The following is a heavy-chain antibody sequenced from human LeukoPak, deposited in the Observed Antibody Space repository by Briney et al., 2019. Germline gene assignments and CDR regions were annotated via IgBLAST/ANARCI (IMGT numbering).Heavy chain of an antibody. CDR2: ISSSSSYI. CDR1: GFTFSSYS. D-gene: IGHD6-6*01. CDR3: ARDSTFVLSAFDI. J-gene: IGHJ3*02. Sequence: GGSLRLSCAASGFTFSSYSMNWVREAPGKGLEWVSSISSSSSYIYYADSVKGRFTISRDNAKNSLYLQMNSLRAEDTAVYYCARDSTFVLSAFDIWGQGTMVTFSS. V-gene: IGHV3-21*01.